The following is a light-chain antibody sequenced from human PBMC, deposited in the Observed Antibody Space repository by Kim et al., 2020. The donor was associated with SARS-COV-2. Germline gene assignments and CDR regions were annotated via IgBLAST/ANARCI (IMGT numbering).Light chain of an antibody. CDR2: EVS. Sequence: VLTQSPGTLSLSPGERATLACRASQSLTNNYLAWYQQKVGQAPRLLIFEVSRRATGIPDRFSASGSGTDFTLTISRLEPEDFVVYYWQYYGTPPQTFGQETKVDIK. CDR1: QSLTNNY. CDR3: QYYGTPPQT. V-gene: IGKV3-20*01. J-gene: IGKJ1*01.